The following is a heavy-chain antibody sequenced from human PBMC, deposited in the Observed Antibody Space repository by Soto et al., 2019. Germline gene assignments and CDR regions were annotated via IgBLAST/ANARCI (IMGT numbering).Heavy chain of an antibody. V-gene: IGHV3-74*01. D-gene: IGHD6-19*01. CDR2: INSDGSTT. Sequence: EVQLVESGGGLVQPGGSLRLSCAATGLTFSTYWVHWVRQAPGKGLVWVSRINSDGSTTNYADSVKGRFTISRDNAKNTLYLQMNSLRAEDTAVYYCARGGGNSDWYSAFDIWGQGTMVTVSS. J-gene: IGHJ3*02. CDR3: ARGGGNSDWYSAFDI. CDR1: GLTFSTYW.